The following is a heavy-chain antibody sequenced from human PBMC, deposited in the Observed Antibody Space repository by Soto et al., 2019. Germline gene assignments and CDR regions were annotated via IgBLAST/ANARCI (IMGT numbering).Heavy chain of an antibody. V-gene: IGHV4-34*01. CDR2: INHSGST. D-gene: IGHD3-16*02. CDR1: GGSFSGYY. CDR3: ARRGLNYDYVWGSYRYTRPLDY. J-gene: IGHJ4*02. Sequence: QVQLQQWGAGLLKPSETLSLTCAVYGGSFSGYYWSWIRQPPGKGLEWIGEINHSGSTNYNPSLKSRVTTPVDTSKNQFSRKLSSVTAADTAVYYCARRGLNYDYVWGSYRYTRPLDYWGQGTLVTVSS.